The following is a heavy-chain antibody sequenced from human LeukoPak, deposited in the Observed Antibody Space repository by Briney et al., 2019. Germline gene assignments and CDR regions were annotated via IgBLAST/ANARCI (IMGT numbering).Heavy chain of an antibody. Sequence: SETLSLTCSVSGGSITTYYWSWIRQSAGKGLEWIGRIHTSGSTNYNPSLKSRVTMSVDTSKNQFSLKVSSVTAADAGVYYCARNLGYCSSTSCYIAWFDPWGQGTLVTVSS. CDR2: IHTSGST. V-gene: IGHV4-4*07. CDR1: GGSITTYY. CDR3: ARNLGYCSSTSCYIAWFDP. J-gene: IGHJ5*02. D-gene: IGHD2-2*02.